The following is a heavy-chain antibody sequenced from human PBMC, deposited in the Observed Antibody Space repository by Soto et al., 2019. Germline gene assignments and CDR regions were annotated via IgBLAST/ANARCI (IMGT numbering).Heavy chain of an antibody. CDR3: ARDLAEDYGDYVSFWFDP. CDR1: GGSISSGGYY. D-gene: IGHD4-17*01. Sequence: SETLSLTCTVSGGSISSGGYYWSWIRQHPGKGLEWIGYIYYSGSTYYNPSLKSRVTISVDTSKNQFSLKLSSVTAADTAVYYCARDLAEDYGDYVSFWFDPWGQGTLVTVSS. J-gene: IGHJ5*02. CDR2: IYYSGST. V-gene: IGHV4-31*03.